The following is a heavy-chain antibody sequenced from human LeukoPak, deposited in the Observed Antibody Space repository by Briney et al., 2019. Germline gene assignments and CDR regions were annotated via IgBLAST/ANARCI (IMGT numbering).Heavy chain of an antibody. CDR3: ARGRAGIRTVIKVPPFDY. V-gene: IGHV1-46*01. J-gene: IGHJ4*02. CDR2: INPSGGST. D-gene: IGHD4-17*01. Sequence: ASVKVSCKASGYTFTSYYMHWVRQAPGQGLEWMGIINPSGGSTSYAQKFQGRVTMTRDMSTSTVYMELSSLRSEDTAVYYCARGRAGIRTVIKVPPFDYWGQGTLVTVSS. CDR1: GYTFTSYY.